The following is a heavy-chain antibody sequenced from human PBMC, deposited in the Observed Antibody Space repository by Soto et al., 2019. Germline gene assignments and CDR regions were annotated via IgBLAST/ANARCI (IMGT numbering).Heavy chain of an antibody. CDR3: VRAGHVFDVHYYGMDL. D-gene: IGHD3-10*01. J-gene: IGHJ6*02. V-gene: IGHV3-48*03. CDR2: IGLSGDTI. CDR1: GFSFTNYE. Sequence: GGSLRLSCAVSGFSFTNYEMNWVRQAPGKGLEWIAYIGLSGDTIYYADSVKGRFTISRDHAKNSLELQMNTLRAEDTAVYYCVRAGHVFDVHYYGMDLWGQGTTVTVSS.